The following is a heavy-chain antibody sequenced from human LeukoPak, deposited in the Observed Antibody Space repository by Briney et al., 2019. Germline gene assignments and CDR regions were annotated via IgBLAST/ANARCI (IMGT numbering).Heavy chain of an antibody. CDR2: ISSDGSNK. CDR3: ARGPLYGIAVADSYYFDY. V-gene: IGHV3-30*04. CDR1: GFTFSSCA. J-gene: IGHJ4*02. D-gene: IGHD6-19*01. Sequence: PGRSLRLSCAASGFTFSSCAMHWVRQAPGKGLEWVAVISSDGSNKYYADSVKGRFTISRDNSKNTLYLQMNSLRAEDTAVYYCARGPLYGIAVADSYYFDYWGQGTLVTVPS.